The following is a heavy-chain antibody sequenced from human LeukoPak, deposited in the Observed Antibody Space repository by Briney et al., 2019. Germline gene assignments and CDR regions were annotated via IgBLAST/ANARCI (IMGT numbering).Heavy chain of an antibody. CDR2: ISSSGSYI. J-gene: IGHJ4*02. Sequence: PGGSLRLSCAASGFTFSTYSMNWVRQAPGKGLEWVSSISSSGSYIYYADSVKGRFTISRDNAKNSLYLQMNSLRAEDTAVYYCAGDIGEWFGERWAFDDYWGQGTLVTVSS. CDR1: GFTFSTYS. CDR3: AGDIGEWFGERWAFDDY. V-gene: IGHV3-21*01. D-gene: IGHD3-10*01.